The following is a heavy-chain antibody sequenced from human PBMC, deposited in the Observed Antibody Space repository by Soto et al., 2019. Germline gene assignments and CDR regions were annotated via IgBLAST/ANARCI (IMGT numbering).Heavy chain of an antibody. D-gene: IGHD6-13*01. J-gene: IGHJ5*02. CDR1: GYTFTSYD. Sequence: QVQLVQSGAEVKKPGASVKVSCKASGYTFTSYDINWARQATGQGLEWMGWMNPNSGNTGYSQKFQGRVTMTRNTSISTAYMELRSLRSEDTAVYYCARAAAAGTWFDPWGQGTLVTVSS. V-gene: IGHV1-8*01. CDR3: ARAAAAGTWFDP. CDR2: MNPNSGNT.